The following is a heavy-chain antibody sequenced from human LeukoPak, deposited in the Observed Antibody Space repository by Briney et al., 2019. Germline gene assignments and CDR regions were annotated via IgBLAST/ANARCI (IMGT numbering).Heavy chain of an antibody. CDR3: AKEGAWGTIDP. CDR1: GFSFSGSA. V-gene: IGHV3-73*01. D-gene: IGHD3-16*01. CDR2: IRNKANNYAT. Sequence: GGSLRLSCAASGFSFSGSAMHWVRQASGKGLEWVGRIRNKANNYATSYAASVKGRFTITRDDSDNTAYLQMNSLKIEDTAVYYCAKEGAWGTIDPWGQGTLVTVSS. J-gene: IGHJ5*02.